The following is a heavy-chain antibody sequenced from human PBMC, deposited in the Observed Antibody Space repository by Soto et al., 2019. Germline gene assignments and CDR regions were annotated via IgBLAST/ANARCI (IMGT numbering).Heavy chain of an antibody. Sequence: SVKVSCKTSGFMFTSSAVQWVRQARGQRLEWIGWLVAGSGNTHYAQHFQERVTLTRDMSTGTAYMELRSLRSDDTAVYYCARIADYGDYGDAFDIWGQGTMVTVS. V-gene: IGHV1-58*01. CDR3: ARIADYGDYGDAFDI. CDR1: GFMFTSSA. J-gene: IGHJ3*02. D-gene: IGHD4-17*01. CDR2: LVAGSGNT.